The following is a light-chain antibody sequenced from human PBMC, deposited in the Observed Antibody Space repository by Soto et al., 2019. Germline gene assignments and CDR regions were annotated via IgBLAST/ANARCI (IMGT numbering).Light chain of an antibody. CDR1: QSVSSN. CDR2: GAS. V-gene: IGKV3-15*01. Sequence: TQYPATLSVSPGERATLSCRASQSVSSNLAWYQQKPGQAPRLLIYGASTRATGIPDRFTGSDSGTEFILTISSLPSEDFAVYYCQPYHHRWTFGQGTKVDIK. CDR3: QPYHHRWT. J-gene: IGKJ1*01.